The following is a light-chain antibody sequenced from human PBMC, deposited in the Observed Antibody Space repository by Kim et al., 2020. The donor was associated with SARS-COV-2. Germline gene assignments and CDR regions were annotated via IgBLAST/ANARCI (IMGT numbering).Light chain of an antibody. V-gene: IGKV3-11*01. J-gene: IGKJ2*01. Sequence: EIVLTQSPATLSLSPGERATLSCRASQRISSYLGWYQQKFGQAPRLLIYDVSNRATGIPARFSGSGSGTDFTLTISRLEPEDFAVYYCQQRYNWPYTFGQGTKLEI. CDR3: QQRYNWPYT. CDR1: QRISSY. CDR2: DVS.